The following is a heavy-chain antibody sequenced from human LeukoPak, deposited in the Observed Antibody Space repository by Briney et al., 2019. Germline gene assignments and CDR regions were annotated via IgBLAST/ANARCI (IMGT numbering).Heavy chain of an antibody. CDR1: GGSISSSTG. CDR3: ARVADSSGYYPPYFDY. Sequence: SETLSLTCAVSGGSISSSTGGGWVPQPPGRGLEWIGEIYHSGSTNYNPSLKSRVTISVDKSKNQFSLKLSSVTAADTAVYYCARVADSSGYYPPYFDYWGQGTLVTVSS. V-gene: IGHV4-4*02. CDR2: IYHSGST. J-gene: IGHJ4*02. D-gene: IGHD3-22*01.